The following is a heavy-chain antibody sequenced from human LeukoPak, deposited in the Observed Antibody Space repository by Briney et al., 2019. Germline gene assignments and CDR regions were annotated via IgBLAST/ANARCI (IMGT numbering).Heavy chain of an antibody. D-gene: IGHD3-10*01. CDR3: AKTRDYYGSGNHYFDY. J-gene: IGHJ4*02. V-gene: IGHV3-23*01. Sequence: GGSLRLSCAPSGFTFSSYAMSWVRQAPGKGVEWVSAISGSGGSTYYADSVKGRFTISRDNSKNTLYLKMNSLRAEDTAVYYCAKTRDYYGSGNHYFDYWGQGTLVTVSS. CDR2: ISGSGGST. CDR1: GFTFSSYA.